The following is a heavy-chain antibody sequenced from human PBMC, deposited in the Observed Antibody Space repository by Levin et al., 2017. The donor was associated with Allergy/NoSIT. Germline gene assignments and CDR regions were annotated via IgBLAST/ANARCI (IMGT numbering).Heavy chain of an antibody. CDR1: GYTLTELS. J-gene: IGHJ6*02. CDR3: ATVYRPPDEGYYYYGMDV. D-gene: IGHD5/OR15-5a*01. V-gene: IGHV1-24*01. CDR2: FDPEDGET. Sequence: GESLKISCKVSGYTLTELSMHWVRQAPGKGLEWMGGFDPEDGETIYAQKFQGRVTMTEDTSTDTAYMELSSLRSEDTAVYYCATVYRPPDEGYYYYGMDVWGQGTTVTVSS.